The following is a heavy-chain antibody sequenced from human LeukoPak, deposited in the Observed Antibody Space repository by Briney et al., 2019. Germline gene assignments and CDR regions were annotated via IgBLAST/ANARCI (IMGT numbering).Heavy chain of an antibody. D-gene: IGHD1-26*01. CDR3: AKDEVGGHFEY. J-gene: IGHJ4*02. Sequence: GGSLRLSCAASGFTFSSYSMNWVRQAPGKGLEWVSSISSSSYIYYADSVKGRFTISRDNAKNSLDLQMNSLRAEDTAVYYCAKDEVGGHFEYWGQGTLVTVSS. CDR1: GFTFSSYS. CDR2: ISSSSYI. V-gene: IGHV3-21*01.